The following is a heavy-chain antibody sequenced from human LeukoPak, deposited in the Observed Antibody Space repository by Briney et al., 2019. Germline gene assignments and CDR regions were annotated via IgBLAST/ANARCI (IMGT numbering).Heavy chain of an antibody. CDR3: AREDYDILTGYYSLDYYYMDV. V-gene: IGHV3-48*01. D-gene: IGHD3-9*01. J-gene: IGHJ6*03. CDR2: ISSSGSTI. CDR1: GFTFSSYS. Sequence: GGSLRLSCTASGFTFSSYSMNWVRQAPGKGLEWVSYISSSGSTIYYADSVKGRFTISRDNAKNSLYLQMNSLRAEDTAVYYCAREDYDILTGYYSLDYYYMDVWGKGTTVTVSS.